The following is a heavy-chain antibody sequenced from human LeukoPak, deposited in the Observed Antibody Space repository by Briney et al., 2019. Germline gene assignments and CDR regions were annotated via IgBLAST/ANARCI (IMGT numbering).Heavy chain of an antibody. CDR2: ITSGGTT. Sequence: GGPLRLSCAASGFTFTSYDMNWVRQAPGKGLEWVSGITSGGTTYNADSVKGRFTISRDNSKNTLYLQMNSLRAEDTAVYYCAKDLGDFYTPFDSWGQGTLVTVSS. CDR3: AKDLGDFYTPFDS. V-gene: IGHV3-23*01. CDR1: GFTFTSYD. D-gene: IGHD3-10*01. J-gene: IGHJ4*02.